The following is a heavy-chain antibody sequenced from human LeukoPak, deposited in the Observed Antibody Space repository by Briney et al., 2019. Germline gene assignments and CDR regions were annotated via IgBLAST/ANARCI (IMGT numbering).Heavy chain of an antibody. CDR2: IYAGDSDT. J-gene: IGHJ4*02. CDR3: ASRRDGYNCYDY. CDR1: RYNFTSYW. D-gene: IGHD5-24*01. V-gene: IGHV5-51*01. Sequence: GESLKISCKDSRYNFTSYWTAWVRQMPGKGLEWVGIIYAGDSDTRYSPSFQGQVTISADKSIRTAYLQWSSLKASDTATYYCASRRDGYNCYDYWGQGTLVTVSP.